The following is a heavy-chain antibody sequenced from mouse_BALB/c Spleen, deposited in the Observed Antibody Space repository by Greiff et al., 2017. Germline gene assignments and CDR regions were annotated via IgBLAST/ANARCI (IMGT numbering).Heavy chain of an antibody. V-gene: IGHV1-80*01. CDR2: IYPGDGDT. Sequence: QVQLKESGAELVRPGSSVKISCKASGYAFSSYWMNWVKQRPGQGLEWIGQIYPGDGDTNYNRKFKGKATLTADKSSSTAYMQLSSLTSEDSAVYFCARGEAEGYFDYWGQGTTLTVSS. CDR3: ARGEAEGYFDY. CDR1: GYAFSSYW. J-gene: IGHJ2*01.